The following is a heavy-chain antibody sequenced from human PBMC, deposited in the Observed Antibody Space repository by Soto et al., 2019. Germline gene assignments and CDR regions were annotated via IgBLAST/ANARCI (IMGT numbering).Heavy chain of an antibody. J-gene: IGHJ6*02. CDR2: IYSGGST. V-gene: IGHV3-53*01. CDR1: GFTVSSNY. D-gene: IGHD2-2*02. CDR3: ARVVILGYCSSTRCYSTGMDV. Sequence: GGSLRLSCAASGFTVSSNYMSWVRQAPGKGLEWVSVIYSGGSTYYADSVKGRFTISRDNSKNTLYLQMNSLRAEDTAVYYCARVVILGYCSSTRCYSTGMDVWGQGTTVTVSS.